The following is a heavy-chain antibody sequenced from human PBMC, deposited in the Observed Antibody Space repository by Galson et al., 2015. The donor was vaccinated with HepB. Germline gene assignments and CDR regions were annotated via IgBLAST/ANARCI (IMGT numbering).Heavy chain of an antibody. D-gene: IGHD3-22*01. CDR2: ISWDGGST. CDR1: GFTFSNYS. Sequence: SLRLSCAASGFTFSNYSMNWVRQAPGKGLEWVSLISWDGGSTYYADSVKGRFTISRDNSKNSLYLQMNSLRTEDTALYYCAKGGKDSSGYLDYWGQGTLVTVSS. CDR3: AKGGKDSSGYLDY. V-gene: IGHV3-43*01. J-gene: IGHJ4*02.